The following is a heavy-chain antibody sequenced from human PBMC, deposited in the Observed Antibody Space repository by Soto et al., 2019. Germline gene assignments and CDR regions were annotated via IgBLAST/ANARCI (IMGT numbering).Heavy chain of an antibody. CDR2: IYYSGST. D-gene: IGHD5-18*01. Sequence: PSETLSLTCTVSGGSISSYYWSWIRQPPGKGLEWIGYIYYSGSTNYNPSLKSRVTISVDTSKNQFSLKLSSVTAADTAVYYCARLLRGYSYGYFDYWGQGTLVTVSS. CDR3: ARLLRGYSYGYFDY. J-gene: IGHJ4*02. V-gene: IGHV4-59*01. CDR1: GGSISSYY.